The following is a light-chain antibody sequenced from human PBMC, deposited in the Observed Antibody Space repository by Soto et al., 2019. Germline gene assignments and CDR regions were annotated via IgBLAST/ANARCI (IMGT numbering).Light chain of an antibody. CDR1: QSVSSY. Sequence: VLTQSPGTLSLSPEKSATLSCRASQSVSSYLAWYQQKAGQAPRLLIYDASNRATGIPARFSGSVSGTDFTLTISSLEPEDFAVYYCQQRSNWRWLTFGGGTKVDIK. CDR3: QQRSNWRWLT. J-gene: IGKJ4*01. CDR2: DAS. V-gene: IGKV3-11*01.